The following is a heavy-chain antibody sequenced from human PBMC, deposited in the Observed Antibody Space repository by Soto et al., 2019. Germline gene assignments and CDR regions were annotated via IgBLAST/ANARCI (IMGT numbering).Heavy chain of an antibody. CDR2: ISNHGGST. CDR3: VKSFVSSIRGFSYYYGWDV. CDR1: GFTFRRFS. D-gene: IGHD3-3*01. J-gene: IGHJ6*02. V-gene: IGHV3-64D*06. Sequence: GGAPRPSLSAPGFTFRRFSIHRVRPAPDKRLHYVSAISNHGGSTYYADSVKGRFTMSRDNSKSTLFLQMSSLSPEDTGVYYCVKSFVSSIRGFSYYYGWDVWGQGTTVTVSS.